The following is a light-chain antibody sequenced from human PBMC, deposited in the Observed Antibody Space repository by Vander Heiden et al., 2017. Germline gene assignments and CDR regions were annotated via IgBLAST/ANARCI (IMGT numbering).Light chain of an antibody. Sequence: QMTQSPSSLSASVGARVTITCRASQISSNYLKWYQQKPEKAPKLLIDAASSLQSGVPSRFSGSGSGTDFTLTISSLQPEDVASYYCQQSYSTPYTFGQGTKVEIK. CDR2: AAS. J-gene: IGKJ2*01. V-gene: IGKV1-39*01. CDR1: QISSNY. CDR3: QQSYSTPYT.